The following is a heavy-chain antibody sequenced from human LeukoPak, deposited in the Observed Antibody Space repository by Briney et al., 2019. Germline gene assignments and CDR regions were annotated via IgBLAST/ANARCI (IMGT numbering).Heavy chain of an antibody. CDR3: ARDRYYGSPDAFDI. D-gene: IGHD3-10*01. Sequence: GGSQRLSCAASGFTVSSIYMSWDRHAPGRGLEWVSVIYSGGSTYYADSVKGRFTISRDNSKNTLYLQMNSLRAEDTAVYYCARDRYYGSPDAFDIWGQGTMVTVSS. CDR1: GFTVSSIY. V-gene: IGHV3-53*01. CDR2: IYSGGST. J-gene: IGHJ3*02.